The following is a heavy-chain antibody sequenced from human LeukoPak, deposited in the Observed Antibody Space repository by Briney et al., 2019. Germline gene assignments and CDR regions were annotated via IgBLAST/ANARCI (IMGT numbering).Heavy chain of an antibody. CDR1: GFTFSSSW. Sequence: GGSLRLSCAASGFTFSSSWMTWVRQAPGKGLEWVANINQHGGEKYYVDSVKGRFTISRDNAKNSLYLHMNSLRAEDTAVYYCARGYGGNSGDWGQGTLVTVSS. CDR2: INQHGGEK. J-gene: IGHJ4*02. CDR3: ARGYGGNSGD. D-gene: IGHD4-23*01. V-gene: IGHV3-7*05.